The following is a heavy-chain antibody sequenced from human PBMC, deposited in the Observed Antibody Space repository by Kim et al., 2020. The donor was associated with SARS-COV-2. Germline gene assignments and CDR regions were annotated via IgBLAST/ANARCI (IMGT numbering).Heavy chain of an antibody. D-gene: IGHD6-19*01. J-gene: IGHJ4*02. CDR2: IINTGSTI. Sequence: GGSLRLSCAASGYSFSSYSMNWVRQAPGKGLEWVAYIINTGSTIYYADSVKGRVTISRDNAKNTVYLQMNSLRDEDTAVYYCARNERGLVMFDFWGQGTLVAVS. V-gene: IGHV3-48*02. CDR1: GYSFSSYS. CDR3: ARNERGLVMFDF.